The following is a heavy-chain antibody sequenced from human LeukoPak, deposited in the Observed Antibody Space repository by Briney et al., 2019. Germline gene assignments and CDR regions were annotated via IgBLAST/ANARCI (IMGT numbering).Heavy chain of an antibody. D-gene: IGHD1-26*01. CDR3: AKARWDLGSGDHLDY. J-gene: IGHJ4*02. Sequence: GGSLRLSCAASGFNFRGQAMSWVRQAPGKGLEWVSAISGSGGSRYHADSVKGRFTISRDNPKNMLYVQMNSLRVEDTAVYYCAKARWDLGSGDHLDYWGQGTLVTVSS. V-gene: IGHV3-23*01. CDR1: GFNFRGQA. CDR2: ISGSGGSR.